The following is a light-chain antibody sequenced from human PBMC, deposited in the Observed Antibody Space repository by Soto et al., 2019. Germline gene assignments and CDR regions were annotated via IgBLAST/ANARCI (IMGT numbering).Light chain of an antibody. CDR1: SGHSNDA. J-gene: IGLJ2*01. Sequence: QLVLTQSPSASASLGASVKLTCTLSSGHSNDAIAWPQQQSEKGPRYLMKLNSDGSHSKGDGIPDRFSGSSSGAERYLTISSLQSEDEADYYCQTWGSGIVVFGGGTKLTVL. V-gene: IGLV4-69*01. CDR3: QTWGSGIVV. CDR2: LNSDGSH.